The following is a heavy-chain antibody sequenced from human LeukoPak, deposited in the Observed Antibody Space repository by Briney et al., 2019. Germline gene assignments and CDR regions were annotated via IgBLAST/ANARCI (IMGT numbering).Heavy chain of an antibody. CDR2: INPNSGGT. CDR3: ARDQKGAQGHAFDI. J-gene: IGHJ3*02. CDR1: GYTFTGYY. Sequence: ASVKVSCKASGYTFTGYYTHWVRQAPGQGLEWMGWINPNSGGTNYAQKFQGRVTMTRDTSISTAYMELSRLRSDDTAVYYCARDQKGAQGHAFDIWGQGAMVTVSS. V-gene: IGHV1-2*02.